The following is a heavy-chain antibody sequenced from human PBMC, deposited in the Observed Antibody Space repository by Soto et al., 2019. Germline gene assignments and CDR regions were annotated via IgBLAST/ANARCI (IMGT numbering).Heavy chain of an antibody. V-gene: IGHV3-74*01. CDR1: GFTFSSYW. CDR2: INSDGSST. J-gene: IGHJ4*02. Sequence: GGSLRLSCAASGFTFSSYWMHWVRQAPGKGLAWVSRINSDGSSTSYADSVKGRFTISRDNAKNTLYLQMNSLRAEDTAVYYCARDGNWNYVFYDWGQGTLVTVSS. D-gene: IGHD1-7*01. CDR3: ARDGNWNYVFYD.